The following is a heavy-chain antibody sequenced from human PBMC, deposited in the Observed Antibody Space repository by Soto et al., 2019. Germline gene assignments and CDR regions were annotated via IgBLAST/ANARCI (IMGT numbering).Heavy chain of an antibody. CDR2: INSDGSST. D-gene: IGHD2-15*01. Sequence: EVQLVESGGGLVQPGGSLRLSCAASGFTFSSYWMHWVRQAPGKGLVWVSRINSDGSSTSYADSVKGRFTISRDNAKKTLYRKMNSRGAEDTAVYYCVRTSLVVAAATREDYWGQGTLVTVSS. CDR1: GFTFSSYW. J-gene: IGHJ4*02. CDR3: VRTSLVVAAATREDY. V-gene: IGHV3-74*01.